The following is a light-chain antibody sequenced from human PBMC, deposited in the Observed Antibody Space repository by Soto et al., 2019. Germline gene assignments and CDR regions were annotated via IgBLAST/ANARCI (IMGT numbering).Light chain of an antibody. V-gene: IGLV2-14*03. J-gene: IGLJ1*01. CDR1: SSEVGGYNY. CDR2: DVS. Sequence: QSALTQPASVSGSPGQSITVSCTGTSSEVGGYNYVSCYQHHPGKAPKLLIYDVSNRPSGISNRFSGSKSDNTASLTISGLQPEDEADYYCSSYTTSNTRQIVFGTGTKVTVL. CDR3: SSYTTSNTRQIV.